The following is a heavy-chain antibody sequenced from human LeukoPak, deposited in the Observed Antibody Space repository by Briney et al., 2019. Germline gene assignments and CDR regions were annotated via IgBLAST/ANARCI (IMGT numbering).Heavy chain of an antibody. J-gene: IGHJ5*02. V-gene: IGHV3-30*18. Sequence: GGSLRLSCAASGFTFSTSAMSWVRQAPGKGLEWVAVISYDGSNKYYADSVKGRFTISRDNSKNTLYLQMNSLRAEDTAVYYCAKDSSSWFDPWGQGTLVTVSS. CDR2: ISYDGSNK. CDR1: GFTFSTSA. CDR3: AKDSSSWFDP. D-gene: IGHD6-13*01.